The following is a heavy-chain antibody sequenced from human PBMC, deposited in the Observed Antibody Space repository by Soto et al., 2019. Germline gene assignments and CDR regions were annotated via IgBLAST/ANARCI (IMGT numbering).Heavy chain of an antibody. J-gene: IGHJ3*02. Sequence: QVQLVQSGAEVKKPGSSVKVSCKASGGTFSSYAISWVRQAPGQGLEWMGGIIPIFGTANYAQKFQGRVTITADESTSTAYMELSSLRSEDTAVYYCAGGGGYYYDSSGYFDAFDIWGQGTMVTVSS. D-gene: IGHD3-22*01. V-gene: IGHV1-69*01. CDR1: GGTFSSYA. CDR2: IIPIFGTA. CDR3: AGGGGYYYDSSGYFDAFDI.